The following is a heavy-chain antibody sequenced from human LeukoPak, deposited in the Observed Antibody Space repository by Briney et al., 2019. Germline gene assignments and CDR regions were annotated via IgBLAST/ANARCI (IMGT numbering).Heavy chain of an antibody. CDR1: GGSFSGYY. J-gene: IGHJ4*02. CDR2: INHSGST. V-gene: IGHV4-34*01. D-gene: IGHD4-17*01. Sequence: PSETLSLTCAVYGGSFSGYYWSWIRQPPGKGLEWIGEINHSGSTNYNPSLKSRVTISVDTSKNQFSLKLSSVTAADTAVYSCATRRYGDYEGLYFDYWGQGTLVTVSS. CDR3: ATRRYGDYEGLYFDY.